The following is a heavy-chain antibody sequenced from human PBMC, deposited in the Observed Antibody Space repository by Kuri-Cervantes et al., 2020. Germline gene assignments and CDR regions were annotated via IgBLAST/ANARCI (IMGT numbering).Heavy chain of an antibody. J-gene: IGHJ2*01. D-gene: IGHD6-19*01. Sequence: GSLRLSCTVSGGSISSYYWNWIRQPPGKGLEWIGYIYYSGSTNSNPSLKSRVTISIDTSRHQFSLKLTSVTAADTAVYYCARDWRGSGDQYPFDLWGRGTLVTVSS. CDR3: ARDWRGSGDQYPFDL. CDR1: GGSISSYY. V-gene: IGHV4-59*01. CDR2: IYYSGST.